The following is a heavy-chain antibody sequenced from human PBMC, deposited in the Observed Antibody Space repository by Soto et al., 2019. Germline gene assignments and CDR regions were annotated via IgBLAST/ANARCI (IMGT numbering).Heavy chain of an antibody. Sequence: QVQLVESGGGVDQPGRSLRLSCAASGFTFSSYGMHWVRQAPGKGLEWVAVIWYDGSNKYYADSVKGRFTISRDNSKNTLYLPMNSLRAEDTAVYYCSRDRQWLTTQAYGMDVWGQGTTVTVSS. V-gene: IGHV3-33*01. D-gene: IGHD6-19*01. CDR1: GFTFSSYG. CDR2: IWYDGSNK. J-gene: IGHJ6*02. CDR3: SRDRQWLTTQAYGMDV.